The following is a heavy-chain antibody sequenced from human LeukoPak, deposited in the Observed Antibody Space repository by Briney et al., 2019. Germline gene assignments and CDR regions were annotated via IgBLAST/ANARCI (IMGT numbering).Heavy chain of an antibody. J-gene: IGHJ4*02. D-gene: IGHD6-19*01. V-gene: IGHV1-69*05. CDR3: ARGVAVAGTRFDY. CDR2: IIPIFGTA. Sequence: SVKVSCKASGGTFSSYAISWVRQAPGQGLEWMGGIIPIFGTANYAQKFQGRVTITTDESTSTAYMELSSLRSEDTAVYYCARGVAVAGTRFDYWGQGTLVTVSS. CDR1: GGTFSSYA.